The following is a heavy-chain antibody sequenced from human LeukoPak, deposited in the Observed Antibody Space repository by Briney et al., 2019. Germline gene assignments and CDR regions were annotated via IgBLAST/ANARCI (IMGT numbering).Heavy chain of an antibody. CDR2: IKGDGSEK. CDR3: ARELGGSYGAYLDS. Sequence: GGSLRLSCAASGFTLSPYWMSWVRQAPGKGLEWVANIKGDGSEKYFVDSVKGRFTISRDNARNSLYLQMNSLRAEDTAVYYCARELGGSYGAYLDSWGQGTPVTVSS. CDR1: GFTLSPYW. J-gene: IGHJ4*02. V-gene: IGHV3-7*01. D-gene: IGHD4-17*01.